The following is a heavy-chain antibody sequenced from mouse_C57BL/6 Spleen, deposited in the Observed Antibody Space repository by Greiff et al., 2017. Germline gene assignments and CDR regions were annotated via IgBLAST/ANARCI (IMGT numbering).Heavy chain of an antibody. CDR1: GYTFTDYE. CDR3: TRRRHFDY. CDR2: IDPETGGT. V-gene: IGHV1-15*01. Sequence: VKLMESGAELVRPGASVTLSCKASGYTFTDYEMHWVKQTPVHGLEWIGAIDPETGGTAYNQKFKGKAILTADKASSTAYMELRSLTSEDSAVYYCTRRRHFDYWGQGTTLTVSS. J-gene: IGHJ2*01.